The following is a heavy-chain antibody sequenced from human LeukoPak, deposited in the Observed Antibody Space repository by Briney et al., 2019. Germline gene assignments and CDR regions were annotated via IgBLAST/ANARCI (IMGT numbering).Heavy chain of an antibody. CDR1: GFTFSSYA. V-gene: IGHV3-21*01. CDR2: ISSSSSDI. Sequence: PGGSLRLSCAASGFTFSSYAMSWVRQAPGKGLEWVSSISSSSSDIYSADSVKGRFTISRDNAKNSLYLQMDSLRAEDTSVYYCARAYSSGWGAFDFWGQGTMVTVSS. J-gene: IGHJ3*01. D-gene: IGHD6-19*01. CDR3: ARAYSSGWGAFDF.